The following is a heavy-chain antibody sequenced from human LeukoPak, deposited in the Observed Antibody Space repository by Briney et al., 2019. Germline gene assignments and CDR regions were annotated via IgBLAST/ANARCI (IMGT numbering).Heavy chain of an antibody. V-gene: IGHV4-34*09. J-gene: IGHJ4*02. Sequence: PSETLSLTCAVYGGSFSGYYWSWIRQPPGKGLEWIGEINHSGSTNYNPSLKSRVTISVDTSKNQFSLKLSSVTAADTTVYYCARGSTVTTSDYWGQGTLVTVSS. D-gene: IGHD4-17*01. CDR2: INHSGST. CDR3: ARGSTVTTSDY. CDR1: GGSFSGYY.